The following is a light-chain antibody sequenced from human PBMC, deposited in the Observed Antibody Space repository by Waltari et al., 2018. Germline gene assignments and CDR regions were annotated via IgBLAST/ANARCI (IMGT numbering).Light chain of an antibody. J-gene: IGKJ1*01. CDR1: QSVRHY. CDR3: QQRDNWPWT. V-gene: IGKV3-11*01. CDR2: DAS. Sequence: EIVLTQSPATLPLSPGERATLPCRVSQSVRHYLAWYQQKPGQAPRLLIYDASSRAPGILARFSGSGSGTDFTLSVSRLEPEDFAVYYCQQRDNWPWTFGQGTKVEI.